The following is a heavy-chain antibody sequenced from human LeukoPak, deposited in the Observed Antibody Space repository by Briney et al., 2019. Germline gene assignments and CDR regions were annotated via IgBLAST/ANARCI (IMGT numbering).Heavy chain of an antibody. CDR1: GFTFSSYA. J-gene: IGHJ4*02. CDR3: ARDEGYSYALDY. Sequence: GGSLRLSCAASGFTFSSYAMHWVRQAPGKGLEWVAVISYDGSNKYYADSVKGRFTISRDNSKNTLYLQMNSLRAEDTAVYYCARDEGYSYALDYWGQGTLVTVSS. CDR2: ISYDGSNK. D-gene: IGHD5-18*01. V-gene: IGHV3-30-3*01.